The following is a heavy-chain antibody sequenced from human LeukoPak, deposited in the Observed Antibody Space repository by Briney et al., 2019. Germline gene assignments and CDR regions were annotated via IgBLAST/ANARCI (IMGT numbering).Heavy chain of an antibody. J-gene: IGHJ6*02. CDR2: IYPGDSDT. CDR1: GYSFTSYW. CDR3: ATLPILALTGTTHYYYGMDV. V-gene: IGHV5-51*01. D-gene: IGHD1-1*01. Sequence: GESLKISCKGSGYSFTSYWIGWVRQMPGKGLEWMGIIYPGDSDTRYSPSFQGQVTISADKSISTAYLQWSRLKASDTAMYYCATLPILALTGTTHYYYGMDVWGQGTTVTVSS.